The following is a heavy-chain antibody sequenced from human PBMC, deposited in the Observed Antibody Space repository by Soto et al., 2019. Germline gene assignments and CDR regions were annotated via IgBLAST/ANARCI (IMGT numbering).Heavy chain of an antibody. J-gene: IGHJ5*02. V-gene: IGHV1-69*13. CDR2: IIPIVETP. D-gene: IGHD3-22*01. CDR3: ARLSRPNYYDTSGFFKDNWFDP. Sequence: SVKVSCKASGGTFNSYDINWVRQAPGQGLGWMGGIIPIVETPKYAQKFQGRVTITADESTNTVYMELSSLRSEDTAMYYCARLSRPNYYDTSGFFKDNWFDPWGQGTMVTVSS. CDR1: GGTFNSYD.